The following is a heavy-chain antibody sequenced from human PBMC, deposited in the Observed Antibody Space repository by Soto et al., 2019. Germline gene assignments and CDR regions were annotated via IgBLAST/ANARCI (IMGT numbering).Heavy chain of an antibody. Sequence: QVQLVESGGGVVQPGRSLRLSCAASGFTFSSYGMHWVRQAPGKGLEWVAVISYDGSNKYYADSVKGRFTISRDNSKNTLYLQMNSLRAEDTAVYYCAKANWGLASGGMDVWGQGTTVTVSS. CDR3: AKANWGLASGGMDV. CDR2: ISYDGSNK. V-gene: IGHV3-30*18. CDR1: GFTFSSYG. D-gene: IGHD7-27*01. J-gene: IGHJ6*02.